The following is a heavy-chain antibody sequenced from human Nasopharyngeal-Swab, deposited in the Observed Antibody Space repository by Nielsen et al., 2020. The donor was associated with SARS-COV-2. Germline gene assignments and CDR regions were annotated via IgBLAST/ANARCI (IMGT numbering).Heavy chain of an antibody. CDR2: INHSGST. Sequence: SETLSLTCAVYSGSSSVYYCSWIRQPPGKGLEWIGEINHSGSTNYNRSLKSRVTISVDTSKNQFSLKLSSVTDADTAVYYCARGRTGTTRSLNRFDYWGQGTLVTVSS. V-gene: IGHV4-34*01. J-gene: IGHJ4*02. CDR3: ARGRTGTTRSLNRFDY. CDR1: SGSSSVYY. D-gene: IGHD1-1*01.